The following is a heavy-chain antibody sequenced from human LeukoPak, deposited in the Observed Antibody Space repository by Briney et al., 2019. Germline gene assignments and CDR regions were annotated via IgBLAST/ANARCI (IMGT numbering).Heavy chain of an antibody. CDR1: GFIVSANY. Sequence: GGSLRLSCAASGFIVSANYMSWVRQAPGKGLEWVAVISYDGSNKYYADSVEGRFTISRDNSKNTLYLQMNSLRAEDTAVYYCARESQTYYYGMDVWGQGTTVTVSS. J-gene: IGHJ6*02. CDR3: ARESQTYYYGMDV. V-gene: IGHV3-30-3*01. CDR2: ISYDGSNK.